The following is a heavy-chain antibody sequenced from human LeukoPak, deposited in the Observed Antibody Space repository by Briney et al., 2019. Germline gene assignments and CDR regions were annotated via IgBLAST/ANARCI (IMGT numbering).Heavy chain of an antibody. V-gene: IGHV3-21*01. J-gene: IGHJ3*02. CDR3: ARDGGIVGASQHDAFDI. CDR2: ISSSSSYI. Sequence: PGGSLRLSCAASGFTFSSYSMNWVRQAPGKGLEWVSSISSSSSYIYYADSVKGRFTISRDNAKNSLYLQMNSLRAEDTAVYYCARDGGIVGASQHDAFDIWGQGTMATVSS. D-gene: IGHD1-26*01. CDR1: GFTFSSYS.